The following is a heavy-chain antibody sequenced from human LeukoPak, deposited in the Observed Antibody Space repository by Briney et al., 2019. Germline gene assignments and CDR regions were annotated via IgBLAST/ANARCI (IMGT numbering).Heavy chain of an antibody. CDR2: ISSSSSYI. Sequence: GGSLRLSCAASGFTFSSSSMNWVRQAPGKGLEWVSSISSSSSYIYYADSVKGRFTISRDNAKKLLYLQMNSLRAEDTAVYYCARGDPDISFAVAGEAFDIWGQGTMVTVSS. J-gene: IGHJ3*02. CDR3: ARGDPDISFAVAGEAFDI. V-gene: IGHV3-21*01. D-gene: IGHD6-19*01. CDR1: GFTFSSSS.